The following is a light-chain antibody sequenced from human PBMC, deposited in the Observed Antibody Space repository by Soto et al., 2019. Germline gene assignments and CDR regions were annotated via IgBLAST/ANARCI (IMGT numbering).Light chain of an antibody. Sequence: DIQMTQSPSSLSASVGDRVTITCRASRSISRYLSWYQQKAGKAPNLLIYDASNLQSGVPSRFSGSGSGTEFTLTISSLQPDDFATYYCQQYNSYLITFGQGTRLEIK. J-gene: IGKJ5*01. CDR2: DAS. CDR3: QQYNSYLIT. V-gene: IGKV1-17*01. CDR1: RSISRY.